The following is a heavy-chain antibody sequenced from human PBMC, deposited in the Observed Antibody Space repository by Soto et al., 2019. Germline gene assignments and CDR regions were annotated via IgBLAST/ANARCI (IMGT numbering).Heavy chain of an antibody. Sequence: LSLTCAVYGGSFSGYYWSWIRQPPGKGLEWIGEINHSGSTNYNPSLKSRVTISVDTSKNQFSLKLSSVTAADTAVYYCARGRRSLSYWGQGTLVTVSS. J-gene: IGHJ4*02. CDR3: ARGRRSLSY. D-gene: IGHD3-16*01. V-gene: IGHV4-34*01. CDR1: GGSFSGYY. CDR2: INHSGST.